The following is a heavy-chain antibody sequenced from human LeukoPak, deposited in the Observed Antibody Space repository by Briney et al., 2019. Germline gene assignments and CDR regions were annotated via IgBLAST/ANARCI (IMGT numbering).Heavy chain of an antibody. CDR1: GFSFSTYE. V-gene: IGHV3-20*04. CDR3: TRWFGEFESYYMDV. Sequence: GESLRLSCAASGFSFSTYEMNWVRQAPGKGLEWVSGINWNGGSTGYADSVKGRFTISRDNAKNSLYLQMNSLRAEDTALYYCTRWFGEFESYYMDVWGKGTTVTVSS. D-gene: IGHD3-10*01. CDR2: INWNGGST. J-gene: IGHJ6*03.